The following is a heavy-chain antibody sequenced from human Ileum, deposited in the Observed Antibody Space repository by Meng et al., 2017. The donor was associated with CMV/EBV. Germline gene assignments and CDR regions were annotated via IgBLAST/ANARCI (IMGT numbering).Heavy chain of an antibody. CDR2: ISGRSSYI. J-gene: IGHJ1*01. CDR1: GLTSSDYY. D-gene: IGHD3-22*01. Sequence: GGSLRISCTASGLTSSDYYMTWIRQAPGEGLECLAYISGRSSYIFYTDSVKGLFTISRDNAMSSLYLEMNNVKVEDTAVYYCARSTLEIFNSSGHSHWGQGTLVTVSS. CDR3: ARSTLEIFNSSGHSH. V-gene: IGHV3-11*01.